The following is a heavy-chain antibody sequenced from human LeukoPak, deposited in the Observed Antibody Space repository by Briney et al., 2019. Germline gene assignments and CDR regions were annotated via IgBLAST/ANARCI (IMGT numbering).Heavy chain of an antibody. CDR1: GFTFSSYS. J-gene: IGHJ4*02. CDR3: AKDPRWGNKYYYGSGSYYNEGFYFDY. D-gene: IGHD3-10*01. Sequence: GGSLRLSCAASGFTFSSYSMNWVRQAPGKGLEWVSSISSSSSYIYYADSVKGRFTISRDNAKNSLYLQMNSLRAEDTALYYCAKDPRWGNKYYYGSGSYYNEGFYFDYWGQGTLVTVSS. CDR2: ISSSSSYI. V-gene: IGHV3-21*04.